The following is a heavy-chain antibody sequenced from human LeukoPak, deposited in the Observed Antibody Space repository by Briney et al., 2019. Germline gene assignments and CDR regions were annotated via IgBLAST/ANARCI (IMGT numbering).Heavy chain of an antibody. CDR3: ARCLFRYGMDV. CDR1: GGSISSSSYY. V-gene: IGHV4-39*01. D-gene: IGHD2/OR15-2a*01. Sequence: SETLSLTCTVSGGSISSSSYYWGWIRQPPGKGLEWIGSIYYSGSTYYNPSLKSRVTISVDTSKNQFSLKLSSVTAADTAVYYCARCLFRYGMDVWGQGTTVTVSS. J-gene: IGHJ6*02. CDR2: IYYSGST.